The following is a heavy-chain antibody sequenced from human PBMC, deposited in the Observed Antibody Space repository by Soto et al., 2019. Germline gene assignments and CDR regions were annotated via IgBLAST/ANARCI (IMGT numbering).Heavy chain of an antibody. J-gene: IGHJ6*02. CDR2: ISSSSSTI. CDR3: SSRGRGYYYYGMDV. D-gene: IGHD5-12*01. Sequence: EVQLVESGGGLVQPGGSLRLSCAASGFTFSSYSMNWVRQAPGKGLEWVSYISSSSSTIYYADSVKGRFTISRENAKNSLYLHMNSLRDEDTAVYYCSSRGRGYYYYGMDVWGQWTTVTVSS. V-gene: IGHV3-48*02. CDR1: GFTFSSYS.